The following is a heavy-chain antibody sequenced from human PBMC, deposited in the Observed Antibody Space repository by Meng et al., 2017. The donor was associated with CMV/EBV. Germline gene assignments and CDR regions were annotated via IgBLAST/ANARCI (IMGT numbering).Heavy chain of an antibody. CDR2: SNAGNGNT. D-gene: IGHD5-12*01. V-gene: IGHV1-3*02. Sequence: ASVKVSCKASGYTFTSYAMHWVRQAPGQRLEWMGWSNAGNGNTKYSQEFQGRVTITRDTSASTAYMELSSLRSEDTAVYYCASSEYSGYDFDPWGQGTLVTVSS. CDR1: GYTFTSYA. CDR3: ASSEYSGYDFDP. J-gene: IGHJ5*02.